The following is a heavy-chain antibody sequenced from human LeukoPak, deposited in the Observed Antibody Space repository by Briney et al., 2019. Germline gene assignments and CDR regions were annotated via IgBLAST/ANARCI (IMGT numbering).Heavy chain of an antibody. CDR3: ARGNYASTGPGALDI. CDR1: GFTVSNNY. D-gene: IGHD3-22*01. Sequence: PGGSLRLSCAAPGFTVSNNYMSWVRQAPGKGLEWVSVMYSGGSTNYADSVKGRFIISRDDSKNILDLQMNSLKAEDTAVYYCARGNYASTGPGALDIWGQGTMVTVSS. J-gene: IGHJ3*02. V-gene: IGHV3-53*01. CDR2: MYSGGST.